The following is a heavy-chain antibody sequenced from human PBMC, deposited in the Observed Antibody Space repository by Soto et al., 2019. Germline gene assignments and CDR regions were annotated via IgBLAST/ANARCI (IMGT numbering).Heavy chain of an antibody. J-gene: IGHJ4*02. D-gene: IGHD6-13*01. CDR2: INSAGSRT. Sequence: VHLVESGGGLVQPGGSLRLSCAASGFTFSSYYMHWVRQAPGKGLVWVSRINSAGSRTAYADSVKGRFTISRDNAKNTLYLQMNNLRAEDTAVYYCAASIAAGGGGWGQGTLVTVSS. CDR3: AASIAAGGGG. CDR1: GFTFSSYY. V-gene: IGHV3-74*01.